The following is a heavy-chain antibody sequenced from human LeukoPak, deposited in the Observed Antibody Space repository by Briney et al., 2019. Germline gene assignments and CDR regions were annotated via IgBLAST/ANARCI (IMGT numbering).Heavy chain of an antibody. CDR3: VRRGPAAIFMVYAFDI. CDR2: IYPGDSDT. J-gene: IGHJ3*02. Sequence: HGESLKISCKGSGYSFTSYWIGWVRQMPGKGLEWMGIIYPGDSDTRYSPSFQGQVTISADKSISTAYLQWSSLKASDTAMYYCVRRGPAAIFMVYAFDIWGQGTMVTVSS. D-gene: IGHD2-2*01. V-gene: IGHV5-51*01. CDR1: GYSFTSYW.